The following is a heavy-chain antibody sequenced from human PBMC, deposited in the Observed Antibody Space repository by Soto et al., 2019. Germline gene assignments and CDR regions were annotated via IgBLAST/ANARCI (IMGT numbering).Heavy chain of an antibody. Sequence: GGSLRLSCAASGFTFSSYWMSWVRQAPGKGLEWVANIKQDGSEKYYVDSVKGRFTISRDNAKNSLYLQMNSLRAEDTAVYYCARVRELGRYIVVVVAATHNYYMDVWGKGTTVTVSS. CDR3: ARVRELGRYIVVVVAATHNYYMDV. CDR1: GFTFSSYW. CDR2: IKQDGSEK. J-gene: IGHJ6*03. V-gene: IGHV3-7*01. D-gene: IGHD2-15*01.